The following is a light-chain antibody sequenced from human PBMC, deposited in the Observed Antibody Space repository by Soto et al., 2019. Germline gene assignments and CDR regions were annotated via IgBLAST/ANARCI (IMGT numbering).Light chain of an antibody. J-gene: IGKJ5*01. Sequence: ELVMPQSPATMSVAPGASATLSCRASQSVSVNLAWYQQKPGQSPRLLIYGASTRATGIPARFSGSGSRTEFTLTISSLQSEDFAVYYCQQYNNWPPITVGKGTRLEIK. CDR2: GAS. CDR1: QSVSVN. V-gene: IGKV3-15*01. CDR3: QQYNNWPPIT.